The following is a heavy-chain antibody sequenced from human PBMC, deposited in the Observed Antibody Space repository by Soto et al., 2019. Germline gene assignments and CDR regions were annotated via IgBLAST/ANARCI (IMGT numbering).Heavy chain of an antibody. CDR1: GFTFSSYA. Sequence: GGSLRLSCAASGFTFSSYAMSWVRQAPGKGLEWVSAISGSGGSTYYADSVKGRFTTSRDNSKNTLYLQMNSLRAEDTAVYYCAKDSLAAPKYYFDYWGQGTLVTVSS. CDR2: ISGSGGST. V-gene: IGHV3-23*01. CDR3: AKDSLAAPKYYFDY. J-gene: IGHJ4*02. D-gene: IGHD6-13*01.